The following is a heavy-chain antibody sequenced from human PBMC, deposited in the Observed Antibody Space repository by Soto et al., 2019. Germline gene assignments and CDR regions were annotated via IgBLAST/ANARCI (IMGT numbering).Heavy chain of an antibody. Sequence: GGSLRLSCAASGFTFSSYAMSWVRQAPGKGLEWVSAISGSGGSTYYADSVKGRFTISRDNSKNTLYLQMNSLRAEDTAVYYCAKDEKDIVVVPAAMPHAFDIWGQGTMVTVSS. D-gene: IGHD2-2*01. CDR1: GFTFSSYA. CDR3: AKDEKDIVVVPAAMPHAFDI. V-gene: IGHV3-23*01. CDR2: ISGSGGST. J-gene: IGHJ3*02.